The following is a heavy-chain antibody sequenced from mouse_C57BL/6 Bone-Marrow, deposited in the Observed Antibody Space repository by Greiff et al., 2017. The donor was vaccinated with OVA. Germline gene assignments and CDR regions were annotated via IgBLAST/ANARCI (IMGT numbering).Heavy chain of an antibody. CDR2: INPGSGGT. D-gene: IGHD2-1*01. Sequence: QVQLQQSGAELVRPGTSVKVSCKASGYAFTNYLIEWVKQRPGQGLEWIGVINPGSGGTNYNEKFKGKATLTADKSSSTAYMQLSSLTSEDSAVYFCARGRYYGNPAWFAYWGQGTLVTVSA. J-gene: IGHJ3*01. V-gene: IGHV1-54*01. CDR3: ARGRYYGNPAWFAY. CDR1: GYAFTNYL.